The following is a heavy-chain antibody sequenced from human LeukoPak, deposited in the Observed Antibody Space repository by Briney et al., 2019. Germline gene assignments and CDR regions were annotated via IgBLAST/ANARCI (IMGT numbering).Heavy chain of an antibody. D-gene: IGHD1-14*01. CDR3: AKGTRLAGAFDI. CDR1: GVSISSGSYN. Sequence: SETLSLTCTVSGVSISSGSYNWNWIRQPAGMGLEWIGRIYTTKSTNYNPSLKSRVTISVDTSKNQVSLNLSSVTAADTAMYYCAKGTRLAGAFDIWGQGTMVTVSS. V-gene: IGHV4-61*02. CDR2: IYTTKST. J-gene: IGHJ3*02.